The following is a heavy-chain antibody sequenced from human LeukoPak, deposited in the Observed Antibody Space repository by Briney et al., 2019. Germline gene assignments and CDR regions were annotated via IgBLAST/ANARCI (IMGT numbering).Heavy chain of an antibody. D-gene: IGHD2/OR15-2a*01. CDR3: ARTLYGPGTDY. J-gene: IGHJ4*02. V-gene: IGHV1-18*01. CDR2: ISAYNGNT. Sequence: GASVKVSCKASGYTFISSDISWVRQAPGQGLEWMGWISAYNGNTNYAQKLQGRVTMTTDTSTSTAYMELRSLRSDDTAVYYCARTLYGPGTDYWGQGTLVTVSS. CDR1: GYTFISSD.